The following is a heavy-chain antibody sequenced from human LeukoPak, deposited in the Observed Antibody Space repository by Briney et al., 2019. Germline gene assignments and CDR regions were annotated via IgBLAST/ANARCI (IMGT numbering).Heavy chain of an antibody. V-gene: IGHV3-23*01. D-gene: IGHD2-8*01. CDR3: ARHSDIVLMVYAIRVQSYYGMDV. CDR1: GFTFSSYA. J-gene: IGHJ6*02. CDR2: ISGSGGST. Sequence: GGSLRLSCAASGFTFSSYAMSWVRQAPGKGLEWVSAISGSGGSTYYADSVKGRFTISRDNSKNTLYLQMNSLRAEDTAVYYCARHSDIVLMVYAIRVQSYYGMDVWGQGTTVTVSS.